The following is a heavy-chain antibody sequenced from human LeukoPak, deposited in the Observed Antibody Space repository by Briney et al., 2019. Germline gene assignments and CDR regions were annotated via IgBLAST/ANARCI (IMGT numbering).Heavy chain of an antibody. J-gene: IGHJ4*02. D-gene: IGHD2-15*01. Sequence: GASVKVSCKASGYTFTSYGISWVRQAPGQGLEWMGWISAYNGNTNYAQKLQGRVTMTTDTSTSTAYMELRSLRSDDTAVYYCARMTYCSGGSCYSWDYWGQGTLVTVSS. CDR2: ISAYNGNT. CDR3: ARMTYCSGGSCYSWDY. V-gene: IGHV1-18*01. CDR1: GYTFTSYG.